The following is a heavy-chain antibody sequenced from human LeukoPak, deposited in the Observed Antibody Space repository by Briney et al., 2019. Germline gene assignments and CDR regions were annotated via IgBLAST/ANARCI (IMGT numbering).Heavy chain of an antibody. Sequence: SETLSLTCTVSGGSISSHYGSWIRQPPGKGLEWIGYVYYSGRTNSNPSLKSRVTISVDTSKSQFSLRLSSVTAADTAVYYCAGGLRELTFDYWGQGTLVTVSS. J-gene: IGHJ4*02. D-gene: IGHD1-26*01. V-gene: IGHV4-59*11. CDR2: VYYSGRT. CDR1: GGSISSHY. CDR3: AGGLRELTFDY.